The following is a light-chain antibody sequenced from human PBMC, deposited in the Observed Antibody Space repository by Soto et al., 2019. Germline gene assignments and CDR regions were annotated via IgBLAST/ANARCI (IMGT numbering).Light chain of an antibody. J-gene: IGLJ1*01. CDR1: SSNIGAGYD. CDR3: QSYDSSLTLYV. Sequence: QSVLTQPPSVSGAPGQSVTISCNGSSSNIGAGYDVHWYQQFPGTAPKLLIYGNSNRPSGVPDRFSGSKSGTSVSLAITGLQAEDEADYYCQSYDSSLTLYVFGTGTKVTVL. V-gene: IGLV1-40*01. CDR2: GNS.